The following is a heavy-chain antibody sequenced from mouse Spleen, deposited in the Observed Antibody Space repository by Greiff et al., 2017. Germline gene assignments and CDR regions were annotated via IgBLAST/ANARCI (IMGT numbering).Heavy chain of an antibody. D-gene: IGHD1-1*01. CDR3: ARTLRTLDY. CDR2: ISSGGSYT. CDR1: GFTFSSYA. Sequence: EVKVVESGGGLVKPGGSLKLSCAASGFTFSSYAMSWVRQTPEKRLEWVATISSGGSYTYYPDSVKGRFTISRDNAKNTLYLQMSSLRSEDTAMYYCARTLRTLDYWGQGTTLTVSS. V-gene: IGHV5-9-1*01. J-gene: IGHJ2*01.